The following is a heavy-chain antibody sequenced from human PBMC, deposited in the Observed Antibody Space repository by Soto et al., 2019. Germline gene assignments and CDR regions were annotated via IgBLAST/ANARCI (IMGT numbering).Heavy chain of an antibody. J-gene: IGHJ5*01. CDR2: ISRTGDSA. D-gene: IGHD3-22*01. CDR3: AKGPDVSGYYHNWFDS. CDR1: GFSFSDYA. Sequence: EVHLLESGGALVQPGGSLTLSCAASGFSFSDYAMSWVRQAPGKALEWVSSISRTGDSAYYADSVKGRFAISRDRSNNRLSLQMNGLRVEDTAVYYGAKGPDVSGYYHNWFDSWGQGTLITVSS. V-gene: IGHV3-23*01.